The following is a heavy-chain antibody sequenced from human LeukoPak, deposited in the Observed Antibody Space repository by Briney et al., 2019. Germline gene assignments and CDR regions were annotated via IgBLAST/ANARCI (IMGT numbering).Heavy chain of an antibody. CDR1: GGSISSYY. Sequence: PSETLSLTCTVSGGSISSYYWSWIRQPPGKGLVGIGYINYSGSTNYNPSLKGRVAMTVDTSKNQPSLKLSSVTAADTAMYYCAREGRQDYVYFDHWGQGTLVTVSS. J-gene: IGHJ4*02. V-gene: IGHV4-59*01. D-gene: IGHD4-17*01. CDR2: INYSGST. CDR3: AREGRQDYVYFDH.